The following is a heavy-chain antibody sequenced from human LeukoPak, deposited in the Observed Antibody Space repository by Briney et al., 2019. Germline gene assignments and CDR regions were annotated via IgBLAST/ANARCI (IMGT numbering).Heavy chain of an antibody. V-gene: IGHV1-69*05. Sequence: ASVKVSCKASGGTFSSYASSWVRQAPGQGLEWLGGIMPLFGTAGYAQKFWGRVTITKDESTRTVYLELTSLTSDDTAVYYCARDVHGDYGSGWFDPWGQGTLVSVSS. CDR1: GGTFSSYA. J-gene: IGHJ5*02. D-gene: IGHD4-17*01. CDR3: ARDVHGDYGSGWFDP. CDR2: IMPLFGTA.